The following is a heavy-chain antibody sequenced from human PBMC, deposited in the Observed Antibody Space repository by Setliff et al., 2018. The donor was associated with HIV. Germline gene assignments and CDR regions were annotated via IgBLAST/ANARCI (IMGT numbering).Heavy chain of an antibody. V-gene: IGHV1-69*13. CDR2: IIPIFGTG. CDR3: ARVRVRGDTDYYYYMDV. D-gene: IGHD3-10*01. CDR1: GVTFSSYA. J-gene: IGHJ6*03. Sequence: SVKVSCKASGVTFSSYAISWVRQAPGQGLEWMGGIIPIFGTGNSAQKFQDRVTITADDSTSTAYMELSSLRSEDTAVYYCARVRVRGDTDYYYYMDVWGKGTTVTVS.